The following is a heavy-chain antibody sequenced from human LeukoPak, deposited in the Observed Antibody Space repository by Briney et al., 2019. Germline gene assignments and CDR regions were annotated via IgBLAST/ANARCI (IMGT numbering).Heavy chain of an antibody. D-gene: IGHD3-22*01. CDR3: ARLAYEAHCFDY. Sequence: SETLSLTCTVSGGSISSSGYYWGWIRQPPGKGLEWIGNIYYDGSTYYNPSLKSRVIISVDTSKNQFSLKLSSVTAADTAVYYCARLAYEAHCFDYWGQGTLVTVSS. J-gene: IGHJ4*02. CDR1: GGSISSSGYY. V-gene: IGHV4-39*07. CDR2: IYYDGST.